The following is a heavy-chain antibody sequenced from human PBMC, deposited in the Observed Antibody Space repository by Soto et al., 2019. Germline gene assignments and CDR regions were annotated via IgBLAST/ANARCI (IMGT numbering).Heavy chain of an antibody. D-gene: IGHD5-12*01. J-gene: IGHJ5*02. CDR1: GYTFTGYY. Sequence: GVSVKVSCKASGYTFTGYYMHWVRQAPGQGLEWMGWINPNSGGTNYAQKFQGRVTMTRDTSISTAYMELSRLRSDDTAVYYCARDFLPSGYVGPWGQGTLVTVSS. V-gene: IGHV1-2*02. CDR3: ARDFLPSGYVGP. CDR2: INPNSGGT.